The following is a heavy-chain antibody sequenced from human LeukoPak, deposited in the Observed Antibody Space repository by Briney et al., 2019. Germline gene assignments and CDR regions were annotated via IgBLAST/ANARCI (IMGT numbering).Heavy chain of an antibody. D-gene: IGHD3-10*01. CDR3: ARDRGTRFDP. CDR2: INPSGGSA. CDR1: GYTFTSYY. Sequence: ASVKVSCKASGYTFTSYYMHWVRQAPGQGLEWMGIINPSGGSASYAQKFQGRVTMTTDTSTSTAYMELRSLRSDDTAVYYCARDRGTRFDPWGQGTLVTVSS. V-gene: IGHV1-46*01. J-gene: IGHJ5*02.